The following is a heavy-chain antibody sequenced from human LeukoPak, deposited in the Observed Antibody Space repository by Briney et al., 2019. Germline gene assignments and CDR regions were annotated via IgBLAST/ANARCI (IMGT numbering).Heavy chain of an antibody. Sequence: SQTLSLTCAISGDNVSGNSVAWNWIRQSPSRGLEWLGRTYYKSKWYNDYAVSVKSRITINPDTSKNQFSLHLNSVTPEDTAVYYCARDPTAAVYNWFDPWGQGTLVTVSS. CDR2: TYYKSKWYN. D-gene: IGHD2-2*01. J-gene: IGHJ5*02. V-gene: IGHV6-1*01. CDR1: GDNVSGNSVA. CDR3: ARDPTAAVYNWFDP.